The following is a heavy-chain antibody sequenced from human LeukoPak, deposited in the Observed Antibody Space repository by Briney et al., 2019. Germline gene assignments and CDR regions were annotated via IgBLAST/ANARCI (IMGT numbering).Heavy chain of an antibody. D-gene: IGHD2-15*01. J-gene: IGHJ5*02. V-gene: IGHV1-2*02. Sequence: ASVTVSCKASGYTFTGYYMHWVRQAPGQGLEWMGWINPNSGGTNYAQKFQGRVTMTRDTSISTAYMELSRLRSDDTAVYYCARGRAIVVVVAATSFDPWGQGTLVTVSS. CDR1: GYTFTGYY. CDR2: INPNSGGT. CDR3: ARGRAIVVVVAATSFDP.